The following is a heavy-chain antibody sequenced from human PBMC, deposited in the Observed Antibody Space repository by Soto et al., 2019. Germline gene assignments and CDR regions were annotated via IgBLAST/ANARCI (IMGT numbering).Heavy chain of an antibody. Sequence: PSETLSLTCSVSGASVSSGSHYWSWIRQSPGKGLAWIGFIYYSRSTNYNPSLKSRVTISVDTSKNQFSLKVSSVTAADTAVYYCARYRREAVAGYTLDNWGQGILVTVSS. CDR1: GASVSSGSHY. CDR3: ARYRREAVAGYTLDN. J-gene: IGHJ4*02. V-gene: IGHV4-61*01. D-gene: IGHD6-13*01. CDR2: IYYSRST.